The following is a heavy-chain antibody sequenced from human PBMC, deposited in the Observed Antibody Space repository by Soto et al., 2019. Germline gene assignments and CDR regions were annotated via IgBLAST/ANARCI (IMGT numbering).Heavy chain of an antibody. Sequence: GGSLRLSCTASGFTFRNYAMSWVRQAPGKGLEWVSGISGSGGKTYYADSVKGRFTISRDNSKSTLYLQMNSLRAEDTAIYYCGKGPLASETYIDFWGQGTLVTVSS. CDR2: ISGSGGKT. J-gene: IGHJ4*02. CDR3: GKGPLASETYIDF. D-gene: IGHD3-10*01. CDR1: GFTFRNYA. V-gene: IGHV3-23*01.